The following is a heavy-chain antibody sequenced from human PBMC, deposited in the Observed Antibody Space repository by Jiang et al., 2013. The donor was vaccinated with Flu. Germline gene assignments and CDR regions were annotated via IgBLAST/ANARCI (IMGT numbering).Heavy chain of an antibody. V-gene: IGHV3-30*04. D-gene: IGHD3-22*01. J-gene: IGHJ4*02. CDR2: ISYDGSNK. Sequence: QAPGKGLEWVAVISYDGSNKYYADSVKGRFTISRDNSKNTLYLQMNSLRAEDTAVYYCARGPAYYYDSSGYFFRLSGAYFDYWGQGTLVTVSS. CDR3: ARGPAYYYDSSGYFFRLSGAYFDY.